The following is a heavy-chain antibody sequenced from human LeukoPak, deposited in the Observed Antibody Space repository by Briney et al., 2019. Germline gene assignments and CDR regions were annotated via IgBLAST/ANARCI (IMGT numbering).Heavy chain of an antibody. D-gene: IGHD1-1*01. CDR2: INPNSGGT. J-gene: IGHJ5*02. V-gene: IGHV1-2*02. Sequence: ASVKVSCKASGYTFTGYYMHWVRQAPRQGLEWMGWINPNSGGTNYAQKFQGRVTMTRDTSISTAYMELSRLRSDDTAVYYCARDSQLERRRLGLNHWGQGTLVTVSS. CDR3: ARDSQLERRRLGLNH. CDR1: GYTFTGYY.